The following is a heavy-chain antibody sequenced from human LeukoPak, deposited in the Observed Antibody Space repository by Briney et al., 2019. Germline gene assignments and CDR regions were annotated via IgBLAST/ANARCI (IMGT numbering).Heavy chain of an antibody. Sequence: GGSLRLSCAASGFTFSSYWMTWVRQAPGKGLEWVANIKQDGSEKYYVDSMKGRFTISRDNAKNSLYLQMNSLRAEDTAVYYCARPLSIVGATIGAFDIWGQGTMVTVSS. CDR3: ARPLSIVGATIGAFDI. V-gene: IGHV3-7*02. J-gene: IGHJ3*02. CDR1: GFTFSSYW. D-gene: IGHD1-26*01. CDR2: IKQDGSEK.